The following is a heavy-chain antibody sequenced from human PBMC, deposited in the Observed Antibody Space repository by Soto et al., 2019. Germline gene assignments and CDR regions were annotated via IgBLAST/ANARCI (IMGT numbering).Heavy chain of an antibody. CDR3: ARGAGFSYASTWFDI. CDR2: IYYTGST. CDR1: GASVSSGTYY. D-gene: IGHD5-18*01. V-gene: IGHV4-61*03. Sequence: SETLSLTCTAFGASVSSGTYYWSWIRQAPGKGLEWVGHIYYTGSTNYNPSLNNRVTISVDTSKNHFSLQLTSVTAADTAVYYCARGAGFSYASTWFDIWGQGTLVT. J-gene: IGHJ5*02.